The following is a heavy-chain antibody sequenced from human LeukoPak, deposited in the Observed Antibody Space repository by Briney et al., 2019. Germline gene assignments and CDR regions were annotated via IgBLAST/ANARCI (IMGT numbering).Heavy chain of an antibody. D-gene: IGHD2-15*01. CDR3: ARENLALEY. Sequence: GGSLRLSCAASGFSFTSYEMNWVRQSPGKGLEWVSYISSGGDTLYYADSVKGRFTISRDNAKSSLYLQMNSLRVEDTAVYYCARENLALEYWGQGTLVTVSS. CDR1: GFSFTSYE. V-gene: IGHV3-48*03. J-gene: IGHJ4*02. CDR2: ISSGGDTL.